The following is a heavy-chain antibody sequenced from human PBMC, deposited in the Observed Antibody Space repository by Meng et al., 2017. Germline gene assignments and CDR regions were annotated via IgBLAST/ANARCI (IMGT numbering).Heavy chain of an antibody. CDR1: GGSFSGYY. Sequence: SETLSLTCAVYGGSFSGYYWSWIRQPPGKGLEWIGEINHSGSTNYNPSLKSRVTISVDTSKNQFSLKLSSVTAADTAVHYCARGGVGYCSSTSCAIGDSAFDIWGQATMVTVSS. J-gene: IGHJ3*02. CDR2: INHSGST. V-gene: IGHV4-34*01. CDR3: ARGGVGYCSSTSCAIGDSAFDI. D-gene: IGHD2-2*01.